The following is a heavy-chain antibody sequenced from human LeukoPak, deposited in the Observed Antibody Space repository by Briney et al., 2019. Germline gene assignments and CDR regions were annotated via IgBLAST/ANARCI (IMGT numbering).Heavy chain of an antibody. J-gene: IGHJ4*02. Sequence: GGSLRLSCAASGFSFGGYTMHWVRQAPGKGLEWVSLISWNGYSTSYGDSVKGRFTISRDNNKDSLYLQMNSLRTEDTALYYCARDSSGSLDYWGQGTLVTVSS. CDR3: ARDSSGSLDY. D-gene: IGHD1-26*01. CDR2: ISWNGYST. V-gene: IGHV3-43*01. CDR1: GFSFGGYT.